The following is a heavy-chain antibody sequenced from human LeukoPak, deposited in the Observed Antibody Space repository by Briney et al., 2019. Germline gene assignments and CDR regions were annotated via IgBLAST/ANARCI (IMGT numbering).Heavy chain of an antibody. D-gene: IGHD6-13*01. CDR3: ARDNSSWYFDY. Sequence: SETLSLTCSVSGGSISNYYWSWIRQPPGKGLEWVGYIYYSGSTNYNLSLKSRVTISLDTSKNQFSLQLTSVTAADTAVYYCARDNSSWYFDYWGQGTLVTVSS. J-gene: IGHJ4*02. V-gene: IGHV4-59*01. CDR1: GGSISNYY. CDR2: IYYSGST.